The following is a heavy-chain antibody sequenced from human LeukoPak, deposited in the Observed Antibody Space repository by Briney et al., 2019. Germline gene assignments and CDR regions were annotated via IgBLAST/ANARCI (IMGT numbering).Heavy chain of an antibody. J-gene: IGHJ2*01. Sequence: PSETLSLTCTVSGGSISSGGYYWSWIRQHPGKGLEWVGYIYFSGRTYYNPSLKSRVTISVNTSKNQFSLKLSSVTAADTAVYYCARGRGYCSSTSCRHWYFDLWGRGTLVTVSS. D-gene: IGHD2-2*01. CDR1: GGSISSGGYY. V-gene: IGHV4-31*03. CDR3: ARGRGYCSSTSCRHWYFDL. CDR2: IYFSGRT.